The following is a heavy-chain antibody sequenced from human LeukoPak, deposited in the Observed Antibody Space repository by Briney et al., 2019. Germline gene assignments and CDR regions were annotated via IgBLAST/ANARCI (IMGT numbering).Heavy chain of an antibody. J-gene: IGHJ5*02. CDR1: GGSISSSHYY. D-gene: IGHD2-21*02. CDR2: ISSSGST. CDR3: ASRGHLVVETATFA. V-gene: IGHV4-61*02. Sequence: SETLSLTCTVSGGSISSSHYYWNWVRQPAGKGLEWIGRISSSGSTTYSPSLQSRLTMSVDTSKNQFSLRLTSVTAADTALYFCASRGHLVVETATFAWGQGIRVTVSA.